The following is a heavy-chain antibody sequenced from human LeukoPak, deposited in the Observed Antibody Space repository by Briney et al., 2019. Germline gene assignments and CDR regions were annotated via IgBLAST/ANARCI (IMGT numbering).Heavy chain of an antibody. CDR3: AKDRDGSSWYGPFDP. CDR1: GFTLDDYT. Sequence: GGSLRLSCAASGFTLDDYTMHWVRQAPGKGLEWVSLISWDGGSTYYADSVKGRFTISRDNSKSSLYLQMNSLRTEDTALYYCAKDRDGSSWYGPFDPWGQGTLVTVSS. D-gene: IGHD6-13*01. CDR2: ISWDGGST. J-gene: IGHJ5*02. V-gene: IGHV3-43*01.